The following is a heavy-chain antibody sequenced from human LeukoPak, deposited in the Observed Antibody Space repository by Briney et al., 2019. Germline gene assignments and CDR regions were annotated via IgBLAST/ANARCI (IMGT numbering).Heavy chain of an antibody. V-gene: IGHV1-18*01. Sequence: ASVKVSCKASGYTFTSYGISWVRQAPGQGLEWMGWISAYNGNTNYAQKFQGRVTMTRNTSISTAYMELSSLRSGGTAVYYCARAPRGSSWYYFDYWAREPWSPSPQ. CDR3: ARAPRGSSWYYFDY. CDR2: ISAYNGNT. D-gene: IGHD6-13*01. J-gene: IGHJ4*02. CDR1: GYTFTSYG.